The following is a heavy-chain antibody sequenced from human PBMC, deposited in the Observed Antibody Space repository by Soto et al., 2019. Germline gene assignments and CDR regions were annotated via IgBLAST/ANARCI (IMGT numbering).Heavy chain of an antibody. V-gene: IGHV3-20*04. CDR3: VRSGDYRSGSYWYFFDY. J-gene: IGHJ4*02. CDR1: GFNVDDYG. Sequence: GGSLRLSCTMSGFNVDDYGMSWVRHVPGKGLERVSGIYWKGGNRHYADSVKGRFTITRDNAKNSLYLQLDSLRAEDTALYYCVRSGDYRSGSYWYFFDYWGQGTQVTVSS. CDR2: IYWKGGNR. D-gene: IGHD3-10*01.